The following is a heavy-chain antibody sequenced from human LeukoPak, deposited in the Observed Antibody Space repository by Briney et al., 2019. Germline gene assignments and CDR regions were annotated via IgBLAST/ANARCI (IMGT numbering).Heavy chain of an antibody. CDR1: GGTFSSYA. J-gene: IGHJ6*03. D-gene: IGHD3-3*01. CDR2: IIPIFGTA. CDR3: ARGPIFGVVIPYYYMDV. V-gene: IGHV1-69*05. Sequence: SVKVSCKASGGTFSSYAISWVRKAPGQGLEWMGGIIPIFGTANYAQKFQGKVTITTDESTSTAYMELSSLRSEDTAVYYCARGPIFGVVIPYYYMDVWGKGITVTVSS.